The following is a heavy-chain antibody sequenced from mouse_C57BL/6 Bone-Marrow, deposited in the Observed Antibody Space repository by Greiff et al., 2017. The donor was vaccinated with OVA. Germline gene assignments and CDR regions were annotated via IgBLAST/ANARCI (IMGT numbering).Heavy chain of an antibody. V-gene: IGHV5-9-1*02. J-gene: IGHJ2*01. D-gene: IGHD2-3*01. CDR3: TRDGGGYYLFDY. CDR1: GFTFSSYA. CDR2: ISSGGDYI. Sequence: EVKLMESGEGLVKPGGSLKLSCAASGFTFSSYAMSWVRQTPEKRLEWVAYISSGGDYIYYADTVKGRFTISRDNARNTLYLQMRSLKSEDTARYDCTRDGGGYYLFDYWGQGTTLTVAS.